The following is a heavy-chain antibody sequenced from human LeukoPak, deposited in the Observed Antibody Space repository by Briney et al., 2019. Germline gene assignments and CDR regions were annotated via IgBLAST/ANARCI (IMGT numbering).Heavy chain of an antibody. V-gene: IGHV3-23*01. D-gene: IGHD3-9*01. Sequence: GGSLRLSCAASAFTFSSYAMSWVRQPPGKGLQWVSTISGSGGSTYYADSVKGRFTISRDNSKNTLYLQMNSLRAEDTAVYYCAIRRRYDILTGYYKDYWGQGTLVTVSS. CDR2: ISGSGGST. CDR1: AFTFSSYA. CDR3: AIRRRYDILTGYYKDY. J-gene: IGHJ4*02.